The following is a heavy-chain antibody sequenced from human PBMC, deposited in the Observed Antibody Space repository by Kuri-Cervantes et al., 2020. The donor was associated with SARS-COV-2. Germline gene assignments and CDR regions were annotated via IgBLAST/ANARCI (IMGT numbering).Heavy chain of an antibody. Sequence: GSLRLSCTVSGGSISRYYWSWIRQAAGEGLEWIGRIYTSGNTNYNPSLKSRVTMSVDTSKNQFSLKLSSVTAADTAVYYCARFTIWDGTWFDPWGQGTLVTVSS. CDR1: GGSISRYY. D-gene: IGHD3-3*01. J-gene: IGHJ5*02. CDR2: IYTSGNT. CDR3: ARFTIWDGTWFDP. V-gene: IGHV4-4*07.